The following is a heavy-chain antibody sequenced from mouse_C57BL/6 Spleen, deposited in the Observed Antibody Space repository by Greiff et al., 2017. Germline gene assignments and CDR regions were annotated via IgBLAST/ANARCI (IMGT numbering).Heavy chain of an antibody. CDR2: FHPYNDDT. J-gene: IGHJ1*03. V-gene: IGHV1-47*01. CDR3: ASNEAWSFDD. CDR1: GYTFTTYS. Sequence: QVQLQQSGAELVKPGASVKMSCKASGYTFTTYSIEWVKQSHGKSLEWIGNFHPYNDDTNYNEKFKGKATLTVEKSSSTVYLELSRLTSDDSALYSCASNEAWSFDDWGKGTTVTVSS.